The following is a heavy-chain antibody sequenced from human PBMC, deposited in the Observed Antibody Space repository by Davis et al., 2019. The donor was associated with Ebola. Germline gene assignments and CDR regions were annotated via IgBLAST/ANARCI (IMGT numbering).Heavy chain of an antibody. V-gene: IGHV3-11*06. J-gene: IGHJ6*02. Sequence: GESLKISCAASGFTFSDYYMSWIRQAPGKGLEWVSYISSSSSYTNYADSVKGRFTISRDNAKNSLYLQMNSLRAEDTAVYYCARDWGGSPDCSSTSCYLWYYYGMDVWGQGTTVTVSS. CDR3: ARDWGGSPDCSSTSCYLWYYYGMDV. D-gene: IGHD2-2*01. CDR2: ISSSSSYT. CDR1: GFTFSDYY.